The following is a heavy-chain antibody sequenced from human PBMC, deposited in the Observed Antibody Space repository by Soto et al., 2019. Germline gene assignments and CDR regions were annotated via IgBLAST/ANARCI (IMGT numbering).Heavy chain of an antibody. CDR1: GFTVSSNY. D-gene: IGHD4-17*01. CDR3: AKDHDYSDYPEYSQN. CDR2: IYSGGST. V-gene: IGHV3-53*01. Sequence: EVQLVESGGGLIQPGGSLRLSCAASGFTVSSNYMSWVRQAPGKGLEWVSVIYSGGSTYYADSVKGRFTISRDNPKNTLYIQKNSLRAEDTAVYYCAKDHDYSDYPEYSQNWGQGTLVTGSS. J-gene: IGHJ1*01.